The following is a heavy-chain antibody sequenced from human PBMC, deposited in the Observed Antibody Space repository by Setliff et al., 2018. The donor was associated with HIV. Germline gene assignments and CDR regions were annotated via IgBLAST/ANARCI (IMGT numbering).Heavy chain of an antibody. CDR2: IYYSGST. D-gene: IGHD3-10*01. CDR1: GVSTSSSSYY. CDR3: VRQGLTMNRGVPAPILYYFDY. V-gene: IGHV4-39*01. Sequence: PSETLSLTCTVSGVSTSSSSYYWGWIRQPPGKGLDWIGYIYYSGSTYYNPSLKSRLTISVDTSKNHFSLRLTSVTATDTAVYYCVRQGLTMNRGVPAPILYYFDYWGQGILVTVSS. J-gene: IGHJ4*02.